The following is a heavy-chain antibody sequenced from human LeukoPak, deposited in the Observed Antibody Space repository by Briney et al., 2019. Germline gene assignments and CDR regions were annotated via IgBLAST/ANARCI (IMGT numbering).Heavy chain of an antibody. Sequence: GGSLRLSCAASGFTFSSYAMHWVRQAPGKGLEWVAVISYDGSNKYYADSVKGRFTISRDNSKNTLYLQMNSLRAEDTAVYYCAREPGYYYGMDVWGQGTTATVSS. CDR3: AREPGYYYGMDV. J-gene: IGHJ6*02. CDR1: GFTFSSYA. D-gene: IGHD2-2*01. V-gene: IGHV3-30-3*01. CDR2: ISYDGSNK.